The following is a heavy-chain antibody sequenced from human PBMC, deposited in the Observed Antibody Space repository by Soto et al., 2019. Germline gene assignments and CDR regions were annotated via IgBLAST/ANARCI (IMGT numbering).Heavy chain of an antibody. Sequence: QVQVKQWGAGLLRPSETLSLTCAFYGGSLSNYYWRWIRQPPGKGLEWIGEISHSGDTNHNPSLESRVTISADTSKNPFSLRVTSVTASDTAVYYCVRRGGYSDHAPRVTLWGQGTLVTVSS. D-gene: IGHD3-22*01. J-gene: IGHJ4*02. V-gene: IGHV4-34*02. CDR1: GGSLSNYY. CDR2: ISHSGDT. CDR3: VRRGGYSDHAPRVTL.